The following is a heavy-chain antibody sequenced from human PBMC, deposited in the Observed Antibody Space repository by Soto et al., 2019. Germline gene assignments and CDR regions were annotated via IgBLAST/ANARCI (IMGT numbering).Heavy chain of an antibody. J-gene: IGHJ4*02. Sequence: EVQLVESGGGPVRPGGSLKLSCAVSGFNFITYSLSWVRQAPGKGLEWVASISSSAVYIDYADSVKGRFTISRDNANNSLYLQMNSLRAEDTATYYCVRDGLDYYDTERLYFDNWGQGTLVTVSS. CDR2: ISSSAVYI. D-gene: IGHD3-22*01. CDR3: VRDGLDYYDTERLYFDN. CDR1: GFNFITYS. V-gene: IGHV3-21*01.